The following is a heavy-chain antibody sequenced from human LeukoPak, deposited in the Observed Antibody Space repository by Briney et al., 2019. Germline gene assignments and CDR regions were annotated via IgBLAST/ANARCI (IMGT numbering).Heavy chain of an antibody. CDR3: KSVAGAVYYFDY. J-gene: IGHJ4*02. V-gene: IGHV3-49*04. CDR2: IRSKAYGGTT. CDR1: GFTFGDYA. D-gene: IGHD2-15*01. Sequence: PGGSLRLSCTASGFTFGDYAMSWVRQAPGKGLEWVGFIRSKAYGGTTEYAASVKGRFTISRDDSKSIAYLQMNSLKTEDTAVYYCKSVAGAVYYFDYWGQGTLVTVSS.